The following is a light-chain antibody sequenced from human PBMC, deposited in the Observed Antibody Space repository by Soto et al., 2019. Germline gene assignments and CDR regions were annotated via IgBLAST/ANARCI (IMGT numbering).Light chain of an antibody. CDR1: QSVSSN. CDR2: GAS. J-gene: IGKJ4*01. CDR3: QQYNNWANPLT. Sequence: EIVMTQSPATLSVSPGERATLSCRASQSVSSNLAWYQQKPGQAPRLLIYGASTRATGIPARFSGSGSGTEFTLTISSLKSEDFAVYYCQQYNNWANPLTFGGGTKVEIK. V-gene: IGKV3-15*01.